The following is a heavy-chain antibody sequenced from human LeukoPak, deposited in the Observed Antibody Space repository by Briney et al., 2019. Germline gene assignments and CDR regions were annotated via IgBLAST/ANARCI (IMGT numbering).Heavy chain of an antibody. V-gene: IGHV4-34*01. J-gene: IGHJ4*02. CDR3: AKLSPRSG. CDR2: INNSGIT. Sequence: PADTLSLTCSVSGGFVSVYQGLCMRDPPGEGLEWIGEINNSGITNYNPSLKSRVTISLDTSKNQFSLNLSSLTAADSAVYYCAKLSPRSGWGQGTLVTVSS. D-gene: IGHD2/OR15-2a*01. CDR1: GGFVSVYQ.